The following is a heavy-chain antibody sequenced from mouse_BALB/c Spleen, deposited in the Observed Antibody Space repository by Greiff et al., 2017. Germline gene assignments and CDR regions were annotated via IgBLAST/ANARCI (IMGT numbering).Heavy chain of an antibody. J-gene: IGHJ3*01. CDR3: ARWGWDVEAWFAY. D-gene: IGHD4-1*01. CDR2: ISPGNGDI. V-gene: IGHV1S53*01. CDR1: GYTFTDHA. Sequence: VQLQQSDAELVKPGASVKISCKASGYTFTDHAIHWVKQKPEQGLEWIGYISPGNGDIKYNEKFKGKATFTADTSSNTAYMQLSSLTSEDSAVYYCARWGWDVEAWFAYWGQGTLVTVSA.